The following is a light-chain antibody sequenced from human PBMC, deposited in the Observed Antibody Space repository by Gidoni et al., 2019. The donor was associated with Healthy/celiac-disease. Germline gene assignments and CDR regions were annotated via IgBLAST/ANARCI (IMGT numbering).Light chain of an antibody. J-gene: IGLJ2*01. CDR3: QSYDSSLSGSVV. Sequence: QSVLTQPPPVSGGAGQRVTISCTGSSSTIGAGYDVHWYQQLPGTAPKLLIYGNRNRPSGVPDRFSGSKSGTSASLAITGLQAEDEADYYCQSYDSSLSGSVVFGGGTKLTAL. CDR2: GNR. CDR1: SSTIGAGYD. V-gene: IGLV1-40*01.